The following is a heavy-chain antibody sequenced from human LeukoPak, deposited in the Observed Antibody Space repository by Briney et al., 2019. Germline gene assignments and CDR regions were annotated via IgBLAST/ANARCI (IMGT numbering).Heavy chain of an antibody. Sequence: SQTLSLTCTVSGGSISSGDYYWSWIRQPPGKGLEWIGYIYYSGGTYYNPSLKSRVTISVDTSKNQFSLKLSSVTAADTAVYYCASIVLFGVVFIDYWGQGTLVTVSS. J-gene: IGHJ4*02. V-gene: IGHV4-30-4*08. CDR1: GGSISSGDYY. CDR3: ASIVLFGVVFIDY. CDR2: IYYSGGT. D-gene: IGHD3-3*01.